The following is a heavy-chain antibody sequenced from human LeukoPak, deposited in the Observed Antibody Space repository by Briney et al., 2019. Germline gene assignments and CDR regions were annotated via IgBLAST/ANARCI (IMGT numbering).Heavy chain of an antibody. CDR3: ARGGGDYIISYRMDV. CDR1: GFTFSSYA. D-gene: IGHD4-17*01. J-gene: IGHJ6*02. CDR2: ISGSGGST. Sequence: PGGSLRLSCAASGFTFSSYALNWVRQAQGKGLEWVSGISGSGGSTFYPDSVKGRFTISRDNSKNTLYLQMNSLRAEDTAVYFCARGGGDYIISYRMDVWGQGTTVTVSS. V-gene: IGHV3-23*01.